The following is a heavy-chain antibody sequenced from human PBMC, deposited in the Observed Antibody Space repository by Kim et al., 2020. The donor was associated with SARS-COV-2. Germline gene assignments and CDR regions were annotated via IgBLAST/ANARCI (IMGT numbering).Heavy chain of an antibody. CDR3: ARGGWSGFDWGKF. CDR2: IKQDGSEK. V-gene: IGHV3-7*01. D-gene: IGHD5-12*01. Sequence: GGSLRLSCEASGFTFSSYWMSWVRQAPGKGLEWVANIKQDGSEKYYMDSVKGRFTISRDNAKNSLYLQMNSLRAEDTAVYFCARGGWSGFDWGKFWGQGNLVLVSS. CDR1: GFTFSSYW. J-gene: IGHJ4*02.